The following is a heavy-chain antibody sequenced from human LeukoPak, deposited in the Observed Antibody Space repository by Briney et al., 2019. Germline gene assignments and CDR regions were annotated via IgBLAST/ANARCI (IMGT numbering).Heavy chain of an antibody. CDR1: GFTFSSYS. CDR2: ISSSSSYI. V-gene: IGHV3-21*01. CDR3: SREIGGLGEFSNLNC. J-gene: IGHJ4*02. Sequence: GGSLGLSCAASGFTFSSYSMNWVRQAPGKGLEWVSSISSSSSYIYYADSVKGRFTISRDNAKNSLYLKMNSLRAEDTAVYYCSREIGGLGEFSNLNCGGQGTWATV. D-gene: IGHD3-16*01.